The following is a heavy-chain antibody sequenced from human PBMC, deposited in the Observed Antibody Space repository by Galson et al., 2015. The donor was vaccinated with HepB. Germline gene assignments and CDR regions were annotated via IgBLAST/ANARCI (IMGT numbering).Heavy chain of an antibody. D-gene: IGHD6-13*01. CDR2: IYWDDDK. Sequence: PALVKPTQTLTLTCTFSGFSLSTSGVGVGWIRQPPGKALEWLALIYWDDDKRYSPSLKSRLTITKDTSKNQVVLTMTNMDPVDTATYYCAHSKSSSWIKWLVSGRYFDYWGQGTLVTVSS. CDR1: GFSLSTSGVG. V-gene: IGHV2-5*02. J-gene: IGHJ4*02. CDR3: AHSKSSSWIKWLVSGRYFDY.